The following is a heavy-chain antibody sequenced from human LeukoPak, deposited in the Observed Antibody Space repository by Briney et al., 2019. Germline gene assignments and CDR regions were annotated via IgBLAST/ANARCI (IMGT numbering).Heavy chain of an antibody. CDR1: GGSISSSSYY. V-gene: IGHV4-39*01. CDR3: ARGVGANNYYSYYYMDV. J-gene: IGHJ6*03. CDR2: TYYSGST. Sequence: SETLSLTCTVSGGSISSSSYYWGWIRQPPGKGLEWIGSTYYSGSTYYNPSLKSRVTISVDTSKNQFSLKLSSVTAADTAVYYCARGVGANNYYSYYYMDVWGKGTTVTVSS. D-gene: IGHD1-26*01.